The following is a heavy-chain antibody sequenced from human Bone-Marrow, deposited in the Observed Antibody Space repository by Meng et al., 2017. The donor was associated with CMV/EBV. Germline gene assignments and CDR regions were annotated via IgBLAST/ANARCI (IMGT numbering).Heavy chain of an antibody. V-gene: IGHV3-48*01. CDR2: ISYITSDGST. CDR3: ARNASNYGYGMDV. Sequence: GESLKISCAASGFTFSSYAMSWVRQAPGKGLEWISWISYITSDGSTYYADSVKGRFTISRDKAKLSLYLKMISLRAEDTAVYYCARNASNYGYGMDVWGQGTTVTVSS. CDR1: GFTFSSYA. J-gene: IGHJ6*02. D-gene: IGHD4-11*01.